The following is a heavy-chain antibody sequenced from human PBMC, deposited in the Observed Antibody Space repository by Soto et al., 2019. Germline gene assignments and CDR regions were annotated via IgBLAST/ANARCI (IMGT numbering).Heavy chain of an antibody. V-gene: IGHV3-23*01. J-gene: IGHJ4*02. CDR2: ISASGDNT. D-gene: IGHD6-13*01. CDR3: GIAAAGPLGGY. Sequence: EVQLLESGGGLVQPGGSLRLSCAASGFMFSSYAMSWVRQAPGKGLEWVSGISASGDNTYYADSVKGRFTMSRDNSKNTLYLQMNSLRAEDTAVYYCGIAAAGPLGGYWGQGTLVTVSS. CDR1: GFMFSSYA.